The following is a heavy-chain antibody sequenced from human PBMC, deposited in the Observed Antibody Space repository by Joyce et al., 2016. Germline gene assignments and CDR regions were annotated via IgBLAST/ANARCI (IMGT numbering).Heavy chain of an antibody. J-gene: IGHJ4*02. V-gene: IGHV1-2*02. D-gene: IGHD3-22*01. Sequence: QVQLVQSGPELKRPGASVRLSCTASSYTFTAYIMHWVRQAPGGGLEWIGWIDPKTDDTKYAQRFQGRVTMTRDTSFNTVDMATYYCAREGRRDGYWDYWGQGTLVTVSS. CDR1: SYTFTAYI. CDR3: DY. CDR2: IDPKTDDT.